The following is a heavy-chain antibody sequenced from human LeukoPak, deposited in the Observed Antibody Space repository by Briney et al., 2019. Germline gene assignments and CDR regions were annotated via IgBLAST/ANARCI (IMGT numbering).Heavy chain of an antibody. Sequence: GGSLRLSCAASGFTFSSYWVHWVRQAPGKGLVWVLRVNSDESITTYADSVNGRFTISRDDAKNTLYLQMKSLRAEDTAVYYCARGHLPTPRSAMDVWGQGTTVTVSS. D-gene: IGHD3-3*02. J-gene: IGHJ6*02. CDR2: VNSDESIT. CDR1: GFTFSSYW. CDR3: ARGHLPTPRSAMDV. V-gene: IGHV3-74*01.